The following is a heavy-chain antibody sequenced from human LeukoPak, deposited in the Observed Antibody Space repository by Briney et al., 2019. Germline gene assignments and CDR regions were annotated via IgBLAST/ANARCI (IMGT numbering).Heavy chain of an antibody. V-gene: IGHV3-53*01. Sequence: GGSLRLSCAASGFIVSSNYMSWVRQVPGKGLEWVSIIYSDGSTYYADSVKGRFTISRDNFKNILYFDMNSLRVEDTAVYYCAGYRNSDSGWYAPNAYFDYWGQGTLVTVSS. J-gene: IGHJ4*02. CDR2: IYSDGST. CDR3: AGYRNSDSGWYAPNAYFDY. CDR1: GFIVSSNY. D-gene: IGHD6-19*01.